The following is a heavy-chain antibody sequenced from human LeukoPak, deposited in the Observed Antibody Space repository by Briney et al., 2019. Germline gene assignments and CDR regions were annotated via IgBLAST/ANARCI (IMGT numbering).Heavy chain of an antibody. V-gene: IGHV1-69*04. J-gene: IGHJ4*02. CDR2: IIPILGIA. Sequence: ASVTVSCKASGGTFSSYAISWVRQPPGQGLEWMGRIIPILGIANYAQKFQGRVTITADKSTSTAYMELSSLRSEDTAVYYCARVGLYGSGSYTENHFDYWGQGTLVTVSS. D-gene: IGHD3-10*01. CDR1: GGTFSSYA. CDR3: ARVGLYGSGSYTENHFDY.